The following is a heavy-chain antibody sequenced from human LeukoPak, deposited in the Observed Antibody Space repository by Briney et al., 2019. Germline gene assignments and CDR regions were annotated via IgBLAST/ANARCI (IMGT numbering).Heavy chain of an antibody. D-gene: IGHD3-10*01. J-gene: IGHJ4*02. CDR2: IYYSGST. CDR1: GGSISSYY. V-gene: IGHV4-59*06. Sequence: SETLSLTCTVSGGSISSYYWSWIRQPPGKGLEWIGYIYYSGSTYYNPSLKSRITISVDTSKNQFSLKLSSVTAADTAVYYCARGWFGELYYFDYWGQGTLVTVSS. CDR3: ARGWFGELYYFDY.